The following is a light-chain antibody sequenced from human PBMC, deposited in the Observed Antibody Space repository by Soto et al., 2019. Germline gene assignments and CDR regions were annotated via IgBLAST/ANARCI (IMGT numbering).Light chain of an antibody. Sequence: NFMLTQPHSVSESPGKTVTISCTRSSGSIASNYVQWYQQRPGSSPTTVIYEDNQRPSGVPDRFSGSIDSSSNSASLTISGLKTEDEADYYWPSYDSSNRWVFGGGTKLTVL. J-gene: IGLJ3*02. CDR2: EDN. CDR3: PSYDSSNRWV. V-gene: IGLV6-57*01. CDR1: SGSIASNY.